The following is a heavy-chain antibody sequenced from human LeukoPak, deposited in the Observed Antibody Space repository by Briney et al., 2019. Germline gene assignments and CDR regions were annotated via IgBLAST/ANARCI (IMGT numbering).Heavy chain of an antibody. V-gene: IGHV3-9*01. D-gene: IGHD5-18*01. J-gene: IGHJ4*01. CDR2: ISWNSGSI. CDR3: ARCYVEYNYGYDL. CDR1: GFTFDDYA. Sequence: PGRSLRLSCAASGFTFDDYAMHWVRQAPGKGLEWVSGISWNSGSIGYADSVKGRFTISRDNAKNSLYLQMNSLRDEDTAVYYCARCYVEYNYGYDLWGQGTLVTVSS.